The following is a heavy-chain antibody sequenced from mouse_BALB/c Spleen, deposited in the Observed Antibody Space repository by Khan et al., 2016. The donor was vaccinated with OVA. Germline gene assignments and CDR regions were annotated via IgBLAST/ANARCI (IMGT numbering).Heavy chain of an antibody. J-gene: IGHJ3*01. Sequence: EVQLQKSGPGLVKPSQSLSLTCTVTGYSITSDYAWNWIRQFPGNKLEWMGYISYSGSTSYNPSLKSRISITRDTSKNQFFLQLNSVTTEDTATYYCARGPYYGSSWFAYWGQGTLVTVSA. CDR2: ISYSGST. CDR1: GYSITSDYA. CDR3: ARGPYYGSSWFAY. V-gene: IGHV3-2*02. D-gene: IGHD1-1*01.